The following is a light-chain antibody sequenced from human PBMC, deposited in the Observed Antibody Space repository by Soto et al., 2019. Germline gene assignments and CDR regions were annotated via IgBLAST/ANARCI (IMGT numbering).Light chain of an antibody. V-gene: IGKV3-20*01. Sequence: EVVLTQSPDTLSLSPGERATISCRDSQSVSSTFLAWYQQRPGQAPRLLIYGASSRATVIPDRFSGSGSGTDFTLTITRLEPEDFALYYCQQFGTSATFGQGTKVDIK. J-gene: IGKJ1*01. CDR2: GAS. CDR3: QQFGTSAT. CDR1: QSVSSTF.